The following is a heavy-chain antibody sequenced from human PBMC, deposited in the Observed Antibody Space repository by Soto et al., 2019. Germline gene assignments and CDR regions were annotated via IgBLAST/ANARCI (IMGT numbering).Heavy chain of an antibody. CDR3: ARDPLWGTAMVLWYFDL. Sequence: QVQLVESGGGVVQPGRSLRLSCAASGFTFSSYAMHWVRQAPGKGLEWVAVISYDGSNKYYADSVKGRFTISRDNSQHTLYLQMNSLRAEDTAVYYCARDPLWGTAMVLWYFDLWGRGTLVTVSS. J-gene: IGHJ2*01. CDR1: GFTFSSYA. CDR2: ISYDGSNK. D-gene: IGHD5-18*01. V-gene: IGHV3-30-3*01.